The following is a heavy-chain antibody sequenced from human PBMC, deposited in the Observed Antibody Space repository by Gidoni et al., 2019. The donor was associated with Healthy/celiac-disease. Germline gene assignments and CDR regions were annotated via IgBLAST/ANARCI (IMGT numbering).Heavy chain of an antibody. V-gene: IGHV3-33*01. Sequence: GLEWVAVIWYDGSNKYYADSVKGRFTISRDNSKNTLYLQMNSLRAEDTAVYYCARERITIFGVVRYWRGGFDYWGQGTLVTVSS. D-gene: IGHD3-3*01. CDR2: IWYDGSNK. J-gene: IGHJ4*02. CDR3: ARERITIFGVVRYWRGGFDY.